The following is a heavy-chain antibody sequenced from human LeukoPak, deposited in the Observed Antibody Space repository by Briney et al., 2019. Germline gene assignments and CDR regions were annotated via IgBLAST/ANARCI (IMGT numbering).Heavy chain of an antibody. D-gene: IGHD2-2*01. V-gene: IGHV1-18*01. J-gene: IGHJ4*02. CDR3: ARGELICTITSCNASELAF. CDR1: GYTFTSYA. Sequence: ASVKVSCKASGYTFTSYAISWVRQAPGQGLEWMGWIRAHNGDTNHAQQLQGRVTMTTDTSTRTAYMELRSLRSEDTAVYYWARGELICTITSCNASELAFWGQGTLVTVSS. CDR2: IRAHNGDT.